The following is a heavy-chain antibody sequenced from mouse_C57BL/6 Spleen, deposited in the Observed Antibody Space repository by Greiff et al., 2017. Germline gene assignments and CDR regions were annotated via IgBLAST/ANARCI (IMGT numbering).Heavy chain of an antibody. V-gene: IGHV5-4*01. Sequence: EVQLVESGGGLVKPGGSLKLSCAASGFTFSSYAMSWVRQTPEKRLEWVATISDGGSYTYYPDNVKGRFTISRDNAKNNLYLQMSHLKSEDTAMYYCAREGYGSSRGAWFAYWGQGTLVTVSA. D-gene: IGHD1-1*01. CDR2: ISDGGSYT. CDR3: AREGYGSSRGAWFAY. CDR1: GFTFSSYA. J-gene: IGHJ3*01.